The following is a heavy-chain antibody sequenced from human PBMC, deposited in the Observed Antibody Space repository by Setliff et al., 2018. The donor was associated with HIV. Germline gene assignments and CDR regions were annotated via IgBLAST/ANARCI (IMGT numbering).Heavy chain of an antibody. CDR1: GFTFDDYA. CDR2: ISWNSGSI. J-gene: IGHJ4*02. Sequence: GGSLRLSCAASGFTFDDYAMHWVRQAPGKGLGWVSGISWNSGSIGYADSVKGRFTISRDNAKNSLYLQMNSLRAEDTALYYCAKEDNYGIDHWGQGTLVTVSS. D-gene: IGHD3-10*01. V-gene: IGHV3-9*01. CDR3: AKEDNYGIDH.